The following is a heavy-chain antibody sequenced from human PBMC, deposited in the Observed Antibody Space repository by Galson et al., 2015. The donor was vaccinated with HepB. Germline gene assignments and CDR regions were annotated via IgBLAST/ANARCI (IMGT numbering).Heavy chain of an antibody. J-gene: IGHJ5*02. CDR1: GDSVSRNSVA. V-gene: IGHV6-1*01. CDR2: IYYRSKWYN. CDR3: ARDRVLFFGLTDKVRGGPQRVNWFDA. D-gene: IGHD3-10*01. Sequence: CAISGDSVSRNSVAWNWIRQSPSRGLEWLGRIYYRSKWYNDYAMSVKSRIIINPDTSKNQFSLQLKSASPEDTAVYYCARDRVLFFGLTDKVRGGPQRVNWFDAWGQGTPVAVSS.